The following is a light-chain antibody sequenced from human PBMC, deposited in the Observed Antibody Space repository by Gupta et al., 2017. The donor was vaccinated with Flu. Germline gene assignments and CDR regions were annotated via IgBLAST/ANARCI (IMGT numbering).Light chain of an antibody. CDR3: LQHNSYPRT. J-gene: IGKJ2*02. CDR2: GAF. V-gene: IGKV1-17*02. Sequence: DIQMTQSPSSLSASIGDRVTITCRASQGINKDLVWYQQKPGKAPKRLIYGAFSLQSGVSSRFSGSGSGTEFTFTISDLQPEDFVTYYCLQHNSYPRTFGQGTKLEIK. CDR1: QGINKD.